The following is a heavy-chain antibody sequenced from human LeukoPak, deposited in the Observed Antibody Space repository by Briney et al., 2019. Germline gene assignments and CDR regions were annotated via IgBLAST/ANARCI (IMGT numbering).Heavy chain of an antibody. J-gene: IGHJ4*02. Sequence: SSETLPLTCIVSGGPISSYYWSWIPQPPGKGLEWIGYIYYSGSTNYNPPLKSRVTISVDTSKNQFSLKLSSVTAADTAVYFCARGGVNIDYWGQGTLVTVSS. D-gene: IGHD3-10*01. CDR1: GGPISSYY. CDR2: IYYSGST. CDR3: ARGGVNIDY. V-gene: IGHV4-59*01.